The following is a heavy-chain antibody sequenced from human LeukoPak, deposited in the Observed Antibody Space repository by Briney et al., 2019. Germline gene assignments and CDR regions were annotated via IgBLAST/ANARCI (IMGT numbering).Heavy chain of an antibody. J-gene: IGHJ4*02. CDR3: ARSPPIWSGYQSIVYYFDY. Sequence: ASVKVSCKASGYTFTSYDINWVRQATGQGLEWMGWMNPNSGNTGYAQKFQGRVTITRDTPISTAYMELSSLKSEDTAVYYCARSPPIWSGYQSIVYYFDYWGQGTLVTVSS. V-gene: IGHV1-8*03. D-gene: IGHD3-3*01. CDR1: GYTFTSYD. CDR2: MNPNSGNT.